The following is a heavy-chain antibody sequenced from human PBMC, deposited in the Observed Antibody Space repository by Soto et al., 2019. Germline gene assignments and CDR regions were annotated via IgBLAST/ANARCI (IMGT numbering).Heavy chain of an antibody. V-gene: IGHV1-69*06. J-gene: IGHJ4*01. CDR2: IIPIFNST. Sequence: SVKVSCKVSGSRFSNYVISWVRQAPGHGLEWLGRIIPIFNSTKYAQSFQGRVTITADKSTSTASLELSSLRSDDTAVYYCAREGRGKKAGYNGLVSLGYWGQ. CDR3: AREGRGKKAGYNGLVSLGY. D-gene: IGHD2-2*02. CDR1: GSRFSNYV.